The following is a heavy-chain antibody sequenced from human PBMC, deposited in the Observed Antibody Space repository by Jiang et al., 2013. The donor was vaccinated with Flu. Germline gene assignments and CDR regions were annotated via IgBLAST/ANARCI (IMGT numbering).Heavy chain of an antibody. CDR3: VARLVEAVGNYFDF. CDR2: INYSGRT. Sequence: GSGLVKPSETLSLTCDVTGDSISIRSIYYWVWIRQPPGKGLEWIGSINYSGRTYYSSSLKTRVTMSVDTSKNQFSLNLNSVTAADTAGIVIVARLVEAVGNYFDFWGQGTLVTVSS. V-gene: IGHV4-39*01. CDR1: GDSISIRSIYY. D-gene: IGHD6-13*01. J-gene: IGHJ4*02.